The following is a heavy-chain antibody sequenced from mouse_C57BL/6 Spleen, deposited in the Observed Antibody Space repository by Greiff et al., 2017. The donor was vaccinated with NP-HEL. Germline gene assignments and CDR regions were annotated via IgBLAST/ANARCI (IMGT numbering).Heavy chain of an antibody. CDR1: GYAFSSYW. CDR2: IYPGDGDT. V-gene: IGHV1-80*01. J-gene: IGHJ2*01. D-gene: IGHD1-1*01. CDR3: AISLITTVVATDYFDY. Sequence: VKLVESGAELVKPGASVKISCKASGYAFSSYWMNWVKQRPGKGLEWIGQIYPGDGDTNYNGKFKGKATLTADKSSSTAYMQLSSLTSEDSAVYFCAISLITTVVATDYFDYWGQGTTLTVSS.